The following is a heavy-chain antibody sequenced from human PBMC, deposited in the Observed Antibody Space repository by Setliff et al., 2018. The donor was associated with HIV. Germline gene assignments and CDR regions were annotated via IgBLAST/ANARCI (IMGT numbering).Heavy chain of an antibody. D-gene: IGHD1-20*01. J-gene: IGHJ3*02. V-gene: IGHV1-18*01. CDR1: NYTFSTYA. Sequence: ASVKVSCKASNYTFSTYAITWVRQAPGQGLEWMGWISTYYGSTKYEQKFQGRVTMTTDLSTSTAHMELRSLRSDDTAVYYCARDPTYNRSWPGHAFDIWGQGTMVTVSS. CDR2: ISTYYGST. CDR3: ARDPTYNRSWPGHAFDI.